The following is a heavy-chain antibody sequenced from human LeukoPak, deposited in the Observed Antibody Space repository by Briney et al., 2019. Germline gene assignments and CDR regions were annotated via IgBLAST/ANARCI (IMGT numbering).Heavy chain of an antibody. Sequence: GGSLRLSCAASGFTFSNYWMHWVRQAPGKGLVWVSRIDTDGRTTTYADSVKGRFTISRDNARNTLYLQMNSLRAEDTATYFCARDLSWHSVGYWGQGTLVSVSS. J-gene: IGHJ4*02. V-gene: IGHV3-74*01. CDR1: GFTFSNYW. CDR3: ARDLSWHSVGY. CDR2: IDTDGRTT.